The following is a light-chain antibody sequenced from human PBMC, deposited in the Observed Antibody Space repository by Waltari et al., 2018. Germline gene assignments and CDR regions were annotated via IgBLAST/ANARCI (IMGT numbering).Light chain of an antibody. CDR1: SGNIATNY. J-gene: IGLJ2*01. CDR2: ADN. V-gene: IGLV6-57*03. CDR3: QSFDSSHVV. Sequence: FMLTQPHSVSESPGKTVTISCTRSSGNIATNYVQWYQQRPGSAPTKVIYADNQRPSGVPDRFSCSIDSSSNSASLIISGLKAEDDANYYCQSFDSSHVVFGGGTKLTVL.